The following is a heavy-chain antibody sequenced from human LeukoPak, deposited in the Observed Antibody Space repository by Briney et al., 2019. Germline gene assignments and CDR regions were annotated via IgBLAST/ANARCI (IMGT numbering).Heavy chain of an antibody. Sequence: PGGSLRLSCAASGFTFDDYGMSWVRQAPGKGLEWVSGINWNGGSTGYADSVKGRFTIPRDNAKNSLYLQMNSLRAEDTALYYCARGAKTYYDFWSGYSYYYYYMDVWGKGTTVTVSS. CDR1: GFTFDDYG. J-gene: IGHJ6*03. V-gene: IGHV3-20*04. CDR3: ARGAKTYYDFWSGYSYYYYYMDV. D-gene: IGHD3-3*01. CDR2: INWNGGST.